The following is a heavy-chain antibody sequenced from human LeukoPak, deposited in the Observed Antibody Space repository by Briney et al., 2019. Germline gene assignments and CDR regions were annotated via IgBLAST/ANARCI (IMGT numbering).Heavy chain of an antibody. J-gene: IGHJ4*02. CDR1: GYTFTDYF. V-gene: IGHV1-2*02. D-gene: IGHD1-26*01. Sequence: GSVKVSCKISGYTFTDYFIHWVRQAPGQGLEWMGWTSPKSGDRKCTQKFQGRVTMARDTSISTAYMELSRLRSDDTAVYYCARDARWELPFDYWGQGTLVTVSS. CDR2: TSPKSGDR. CDR3: ARDARWELPFDY.